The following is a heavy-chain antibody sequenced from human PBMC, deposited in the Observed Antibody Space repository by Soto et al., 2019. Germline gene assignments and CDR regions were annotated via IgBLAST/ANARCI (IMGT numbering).Heavy chain of an antibody. CDR1: GYSISSGYY. CDR2: IYHGGST. D-gene: IGHD4-17*01. CDR3: ARVDYGDYVLDY. J-gene: IGHJ4*02. Sequence: SETLSLTCAVSGYSISSGYYWGWIRQPPGKGLEWSGSIYHGGSTYYNPSLKSRVTISVATSKNQFSLKLSSVTAADTAVYYCARVDYGDYVLDYLGQGTLVTVSS. V-gene: IGHV4-38-2*01.